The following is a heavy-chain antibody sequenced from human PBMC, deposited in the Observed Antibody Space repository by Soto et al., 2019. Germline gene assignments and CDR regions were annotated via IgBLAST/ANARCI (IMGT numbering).Heavy chain of an antibody. J-gene: IGHJ6*02. V-gene: IGHV5-10-1*01. CDR3: ARLAMATRRGYYGMDV. CDR1: GYSFTSYW. Sequence: EVQLVQSGAEVKKPGESLRISCKGSGYSFTSYWISWVRQMPGKGLEWMGRIAPSDSYTNYSPSFQGHVTISADQSISTAYLQWSSLKASHTAMYYCARLAMATRRGYYGMDVWGQGTTVTVSS. D-gene: IGHD5-12*01. CDR2: IAPSDSYT.